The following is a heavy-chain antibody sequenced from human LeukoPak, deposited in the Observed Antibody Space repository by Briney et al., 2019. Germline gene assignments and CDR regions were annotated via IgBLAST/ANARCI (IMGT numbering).Heavy chain of an antibody. Sequence: ASVKVSCKASGYTFTSYGMNWVRQAPGQGLEWMGWINPNSGGTNYAQKFQGRVTMTRDTSISTAYMELSRPRSDDTAVYYCARPRDSEQYSSSWEGAFDIWGQGTMVTVSS. CDR2: INPNSGGT. V-gene: IGHV1-2*02. D-gene: IGHD6-6*01. J-gene: IGHJ3*02. CDR1: GYTFTSYG. CDR3: ARPRDSEQYSSSWEGAFDI.